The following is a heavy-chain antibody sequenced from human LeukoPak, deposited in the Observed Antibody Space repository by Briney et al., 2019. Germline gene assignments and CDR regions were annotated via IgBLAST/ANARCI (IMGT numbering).Heavy chain of an antibody. CDR2: INPSGGGT. V-gene: IGHV1-46*01. CDR1: GYTFTSYY. CDR3: ARDRLTTRNWFDP. Sequence: ASVNVSCTASGYTFTSYYMHWVRQAPGQGLEWMGIINPSGGGTSYAQKFQGRVTMTRDTSTSTVYMELSSLRSEDTAVYYCARDRLTTRNWFDPWGQGTLVTVSS. D-gene: IGHD3-22*01. J-gene: IGHJ5*02.